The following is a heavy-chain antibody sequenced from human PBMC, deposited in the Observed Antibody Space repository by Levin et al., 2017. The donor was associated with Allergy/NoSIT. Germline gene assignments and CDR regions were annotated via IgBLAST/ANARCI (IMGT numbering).Heavy chain of an antibody. Sequence: GGSLRLSCAASGFTFNTYWMSWLRQAPGKGLEWVANIKQDGSEKYYVDSMKGRFTISRDNARNSLYLQMNSLRAEDTAVYYCAREARLPPPGTKYYYHCMDVWGQGTTVTVSS. CDR3: AREARLPPPGTKYYYHCMDV. CDR2: IKQDGSEK. J-gene: IGHJ6*02. D-gene: IGHD5/OR15-5a*01. CDR1: GFTFNTYW. V-gene: IGHV3-7*01.